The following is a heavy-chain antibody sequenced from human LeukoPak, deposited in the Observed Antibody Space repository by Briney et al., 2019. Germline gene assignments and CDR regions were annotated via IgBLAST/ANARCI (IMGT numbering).Heavy chain of an antibody. J-gene: IGHJ4*02. V-gene: IGHV1-69*05. D-gene: IGHD4-11*01. Sequence: EASVKVSCKASGGTFSSYAISWVRQAPGQGLEWMGGIIPIFGTANYAQKFQGRVTITTDESTSTAYMELSSLRSEDTAVYYCARSRSYSNYYFDYWGQGTLVTVSS. CDR1: GGTFSSYA. CDR3: ARSRSYSNYYFDY. CDR2: IIPIFGTA.